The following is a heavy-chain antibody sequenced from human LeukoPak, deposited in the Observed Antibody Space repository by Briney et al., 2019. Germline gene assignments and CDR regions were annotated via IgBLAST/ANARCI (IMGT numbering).Heavy chain of an antibody. CDR1: GYSFTNYW. J-gene: IGHJ5*02. CDR3: ARHPIAAGGAYNWFDP. D-gene: IGHD6-13*01. CDR2: IYPGDSDT. V-gene: IGHV5-51*01. Sequence: GESLKISCKGSGYSFTNYWIGWVRQIPGTGMEWMGIIYPGDSDTIYNPSFQGQVTISVDKSITTAYLQWSSLKASDTAMYYCARHPIAAGGAYNWFDPWGQGTLVTVSS.